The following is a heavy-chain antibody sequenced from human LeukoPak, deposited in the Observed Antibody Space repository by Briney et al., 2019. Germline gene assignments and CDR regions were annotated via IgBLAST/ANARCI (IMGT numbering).Heavy chain of an antibody. CDR1: GFTFSSYG. Sequence: GGSLRLSCAASGFTFSSYGMHWVRQAPGKGLEWVAVIWYDGSNKYYADSVKGRFTISRDNSKNTLYLQMNSLRAEDTAVYYCARGPLRFLEWLSDNWFDPWGQGTLVTVSS. CDR3: ARGPLRFLEWLSDNWFDP. CDR2: IWYDGSNK. V-gene: IGHV3-33*01. J-gene: IGHJ5*02. D-gene: IGHD3-3*01.